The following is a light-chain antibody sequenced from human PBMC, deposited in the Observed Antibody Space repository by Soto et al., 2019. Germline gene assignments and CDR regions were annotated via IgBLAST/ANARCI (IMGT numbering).Light chain of an antibody. J-gene: IGKJ4*01. CDR2: AAS. CDR1: QIINTY. CDR3: QQGNTTPLT. Sequence: DIQMTQSPSSLSASIGDRVTLTCRASQIINTYLDWYHQKPGKVPKLLIYAASSLQSGVPSRFSGSGSGTDFTLTISSLQPEDFATYYGQQGNTTPLTFGAGTKLDIK. V-gene: IGKV1-39*01.